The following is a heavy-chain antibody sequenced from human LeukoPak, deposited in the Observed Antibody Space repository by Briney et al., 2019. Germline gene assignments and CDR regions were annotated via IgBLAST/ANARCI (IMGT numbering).Heavy chain of an antibody. Sequence: GGSLRLSCAASGFTFSSYDMNWVRQAPGKGLVWVSRINTDGSSTNYADSVKGRFTISRDNVKNTLYLQMNSLRAEDTAVYYCLATVGSYLPDFWGQGTLVTVSS. J-gene: IGHJ4*02. V-gene: IGHV3-74*01. CDR1: GFTFSSYD. CDR3: LATVGSYLPDF. D-gene: IGHD1-26*01. CDR2: INTDGSST.